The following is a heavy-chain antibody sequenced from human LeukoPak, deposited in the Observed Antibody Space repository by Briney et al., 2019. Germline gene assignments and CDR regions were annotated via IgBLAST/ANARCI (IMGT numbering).Heavy chain of an antibody. CDR2: FDPEDGET. CDR3: ATAMGIAVAVDY. D-gene: IGHD6-19*01. CDR1: GDTLTELS. V-gene: IGHV1-24*01. Sequence: GASVKVSCKVSGDTLTELSMHWVRQAPGKGLEWMGGFDPEDGETINAQKFQGRVTMTEYTSTDTAYMELSSLRSEDTAVYYCATAMGIAVAVDYWGQGTLVTVSS. J-gene: IGHJ4*02.